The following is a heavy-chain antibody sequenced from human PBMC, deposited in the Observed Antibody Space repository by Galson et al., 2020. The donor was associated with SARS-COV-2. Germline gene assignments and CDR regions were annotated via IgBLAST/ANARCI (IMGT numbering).Heavy chain of an antibody. D-gene: IGHD3-22*01. J-gene: IGHJ4*02. CDR2: ISGSGGTT. Sequence: GESLKISCVASGFTFINHAMSWVRQAPGKGLQWVSAISGSGGTTYYAEAVKGRFTISRDNSKNTLFLQMNSLSADDTAVYYCAQMENYDSSGFAFWGQGTLVSVSS. CDR1: GFTFINHA. V-gene: IGHV3-23*01. CDR3: AQMENYDSSGFAF.